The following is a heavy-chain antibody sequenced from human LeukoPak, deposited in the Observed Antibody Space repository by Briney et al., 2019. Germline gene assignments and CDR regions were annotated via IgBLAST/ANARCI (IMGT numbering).Heavy chain of an antibody. CDR2: IGTSASST. J-gene: IGHJ4*02. Sequence: GGSLRLSCATSGFTFSSYTMTWVRQAPGKGLEYVSGIGTSASSTTYADSVKGRFTISRDNSKNTLYLQMNSLRAEDTAVYYCAKDPNWDRGYWGQGTLVTVSS. CDR1: GFTFSSYT. V-gene: IGHV3-23*01. D-gene: IGHD7-27*01. CDR3: AKDPNWDRGY.